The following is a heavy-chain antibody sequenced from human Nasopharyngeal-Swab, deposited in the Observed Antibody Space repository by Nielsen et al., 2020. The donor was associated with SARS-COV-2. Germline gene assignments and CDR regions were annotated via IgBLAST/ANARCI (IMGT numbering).Heavy chain of an antibody. Sequence: GGSLRLSCAASGFTFSRYEMNWVRQAPGKWLERVSYISSSGSTIYYGDSVKGRFTISRDNAKKSLYLQMNRLRAEDTAVYYCARGRARIVGATDLDYWGQGTLVTVSS. CDR1: GFTFSRYE. CDR3: ARGRARIVGATDLDY. CDR2: ISSSGSTI. V-gene: IGHV3-48*03. D-gene: IGHD1-26*01. J-gene: IGHJ4*02.